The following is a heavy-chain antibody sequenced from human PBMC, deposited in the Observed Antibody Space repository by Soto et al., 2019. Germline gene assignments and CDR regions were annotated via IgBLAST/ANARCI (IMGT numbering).Heavy chain of an antibody. CDR1: GYTFTSYG. V-gene: IGHV1-18*01. D-gene: IGHD3-22*01. Sequence: QVQLVQSGAEVKKPGASVKVSCKASGYTFTSYGISWVRQAPGQGLEWMGWISAYNGNTNYAQKLQGRVTMTTDTSTSTAYMELRSLRSDDTAVYYCASYYDSSGYYPDDAFDIWGQGTMVTVSS. J-gene: IGHJ3*02. CDR2: ISAYNGNT. CDR3: ASYYDSSGYYPDDAFDI.